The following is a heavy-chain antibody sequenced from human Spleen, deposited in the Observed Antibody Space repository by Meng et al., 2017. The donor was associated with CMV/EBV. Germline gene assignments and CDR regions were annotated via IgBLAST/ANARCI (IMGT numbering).Heavy chain of an antibody. V-gene: IGHV3-23*03. J-gene: IGHJ5*02. D-gene: IGHD3-10*01. CDR2: IYSGGSST. CDR1: GFTFSSYA. CDR3: ALFYGSGSYHNWFDP. Sequence: GGSLRLSCAASGFTFSSYAMSWVRQAPGKGLEWVSVIYSGGSSTYYADSVKGRFTISRDNSKNTLYLQMNSLSAEDTAVYYCALFYGSGSYHNWFDPWGQGTLVTVSS.